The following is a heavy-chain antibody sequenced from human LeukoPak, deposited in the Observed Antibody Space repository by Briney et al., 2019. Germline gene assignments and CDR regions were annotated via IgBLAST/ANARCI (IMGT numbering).Heavy chain of an antibody. Sequence: ASVKVSCKASGYTFTGYYMHWVRQAPGQGLEWMGWINPNSGGTNYAQKFQGRVTMTRDTSISTAYMELSSLRSEDTAVYYCATGFPIFGVVIDYWGQGTLVTVSS. CDR2: INPNSGGT. CDR1: GYTFTGYY. CDR3: ATGFPIFGVVIDY. D-gene: IGHD3-3*01. V-gene: IGHV1-2*02. J-gene: IGHJ4*02.